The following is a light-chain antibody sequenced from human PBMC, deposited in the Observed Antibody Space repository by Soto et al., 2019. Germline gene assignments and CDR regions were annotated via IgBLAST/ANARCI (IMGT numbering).Light chain of an antibody. CDR2: KAS. Sequence: DLPMTQSPSTLSASVGDRVTITCRASQNVNTWLAWYQQKPGKAPKVLICKASSLQSEAPSRFSASGSGTEFTLAISSLQPDYFATYYCQQYNPLPPYTFGQGTKVEIK. CDR3: QQYNPLPPYT. V-gene: IGKV1-5*03. CDR1: QNVNTW. J-gene: IGKJ2*01.